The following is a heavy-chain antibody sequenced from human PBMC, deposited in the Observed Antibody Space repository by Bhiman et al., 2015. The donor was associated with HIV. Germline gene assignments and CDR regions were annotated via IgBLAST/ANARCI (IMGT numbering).Heavy chain of an antibody. CDR2: ISSSGTTI. CDR1: GFTFSDYY. D-gene: IGHD3-16*02. V-gene: IGHV3-11*04. Sequence: VQLVESGGGLVKPGGSLRLSCAASGFTFSDYYMSWIRQAPGKGLEWVSYISSSGTTIYYADSVKGRFTISRDNAKNSLYLQMNSLRAEDTAVYYCARDLYDYVWGSYRSGYFQHWGQGTLVTVSS. J-gene: IGHJ1*01. CDR3: ARDLYDYVWGSYRSGYFQH.